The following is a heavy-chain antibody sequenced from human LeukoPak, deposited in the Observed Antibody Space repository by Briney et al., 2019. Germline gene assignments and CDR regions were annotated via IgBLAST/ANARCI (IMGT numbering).Heavy chain of an antibody. CDR2: INPSGGIT. CDR3: AKGDLLRGYSAAVGDH. V-gene: IGHV1-46*01. CDR1: GYTFITHY. D-gene: IGHD3-3*01. J-gene: IGHJ4*02. Sequence: GASVKISCKASGYTFITHYMHWVRQAPGQGLEWMGIINPSGGITTYAQKFQGRVTMTMDTSTRTVYMELSSLRSEDTAVYYCAKGDLLRGYSAAVGDHWGQGTLVTVSS.